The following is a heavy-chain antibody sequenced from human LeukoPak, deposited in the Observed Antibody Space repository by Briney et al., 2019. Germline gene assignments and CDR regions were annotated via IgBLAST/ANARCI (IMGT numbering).Heavy chain of an antibody. CDR1: GGSISSDH. D-gene: IGHD4-11*01. J-gene: IGHJ4*02. CDR3: ARGTVTTRSFDY. V-gene: IGHV4-59*08. CDR2: IYYTGST. Sequence: SETLSLTCTVSGGSISSDHWSWIGQPPGKGLEWIGCIYYTGSTNYNPSLKSRLTISVDTSKNQFSLYLSSAPAADTAVYYCARGTVTTRSFDYWGQGKLVTVSS.